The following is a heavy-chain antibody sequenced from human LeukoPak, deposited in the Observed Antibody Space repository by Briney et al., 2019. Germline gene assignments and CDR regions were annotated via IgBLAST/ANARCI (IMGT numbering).Heavy chain of an antibody. D-gene: IGHD2-15*01. CDR2: IKHGGGT. CDR3: ARDLGYCSGGSCYGDWFDP. Sequence: SETLSLTCDVYGGSFSDYYWTWIRQPPGKGPEWIGEIKHGGGTNYNPSLKSRVTISVDTSKNQFSLKLSSVTAADTAVYYCARDLGYCSGGSCYGDWFDPWGQGTLVTVSS. CDR1: GGSFSDYY. V-gene: IGHV4-34*01. J-gene: IGHJ5*02.